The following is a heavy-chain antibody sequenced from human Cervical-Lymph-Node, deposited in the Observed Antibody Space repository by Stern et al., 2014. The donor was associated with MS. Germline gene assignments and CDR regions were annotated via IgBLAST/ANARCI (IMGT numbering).Heavy chain of an antibody. J-gene: IGHJ5*02. D-gene: IGHD1-26*01. CDR3: ASRWSGTYYGQNWFDP. V-gene: IGHV4-31*03. CDR2: IYNSGAT. CDR1: GDPITSGGHY. Sequence: LVESGPGLVKPSQTLSLTCTVSGDPITSGGHYWSWIRQHPGKGLEWIGYIYNSGATFYNPSLKGRVTISLDTSKNQFSLQLSSVTAADTAIYYCASRWSGTYYGQNWFDPWGQGILVTVST.